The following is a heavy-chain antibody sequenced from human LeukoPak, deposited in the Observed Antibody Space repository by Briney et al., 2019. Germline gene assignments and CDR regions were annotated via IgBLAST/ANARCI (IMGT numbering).Heavy chain of an antibody. V-gene: IGHV1-69*10. D-gene: IGHD4-11*01. CDR3: ARDKAVTTELTQYFQH. CDR1: GEDLNNYL. J-gene: IGHJ1*01. Sequence: SVRVSCKSSGEDLNNYLITWVRQAPGQGLEWVGHVIPVLGRSNFAQKYQGRITITADESTNTAYMELRSLSSEDTAVYYCARDKAVTTELTQYFQHWGQGTLVTVSS. CDR2: VIPVLGRS.